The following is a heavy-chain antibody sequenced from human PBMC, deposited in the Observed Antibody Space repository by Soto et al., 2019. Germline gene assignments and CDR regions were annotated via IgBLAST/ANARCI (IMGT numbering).Heavy chain of an antibody. J-gene: IGHJ4*02. V-gene: IGHV3-30-3*01. CDR2: VSYDGTNK. D-gene: IGHD6-13*01. CDR1: GFTFGAYA. Sequence: PGGSLRLSCAASGFTFGAYAMHWVRQAPGKGLEWLAVVSYDGTNKYYADSVKGRFTISRDNSKNTLYVQMNSLGAEDTAVYYCASGRLQQLVSDLDYWGQGTLVTVSS. CDR3: ASGRLQQLVSDLDY.